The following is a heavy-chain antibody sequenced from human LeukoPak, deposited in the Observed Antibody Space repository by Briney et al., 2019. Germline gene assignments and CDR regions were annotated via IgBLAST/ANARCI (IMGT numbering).Heavy chain of an antibody. CDR2: IKEDGSRK. Sequence: GGSLRLSCAASGFTFSSFWMSWVRQTPGKGLEWVANIKEDGSRKHYTGSVRCRFTISRDNDKNSLYLEMNSLRAEDTAVYYCTRSPNAGDLDYWGQGTLVTISS. J-gene: IGHJ4*02. D-gene: IGHD2-21*02. CDR3: TRSPNAGDLDY. V-gene: IGHV3-7*03. CDR1: GFTFSSFW.